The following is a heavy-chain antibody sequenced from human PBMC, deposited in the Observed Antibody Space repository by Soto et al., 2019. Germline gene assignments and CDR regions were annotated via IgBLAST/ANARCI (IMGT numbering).Heavy chain of an antibody. J-gene: IGHJ4*02. D-gene: IGHD1-26*01. V-gene: IGHV4-31*03. CDR3: ARDSFVGGILVGFDD. Sequence: SETLSLTCTVSGASISTAGYYWSWIRQHPGKGLEWIGYGYYIGSTYYNPSLKSRVTISVDTSKNQFSLRLSSVTAADTAVYYCARDSFVGGILVGFDDWGQGTLVTVSS. CDR1: GASISTAGYY. CDR2: GYYIGST.